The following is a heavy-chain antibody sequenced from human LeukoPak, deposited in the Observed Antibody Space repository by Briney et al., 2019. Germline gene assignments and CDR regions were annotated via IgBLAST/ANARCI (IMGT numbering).Heavy chain of an antibody. V-gene: IGHV3-7*04. CDR1: GFTFSSYW. J-gene: IGHJ4*02. CDR3: ARGPSGGNGFSY. D-gene: IGHD2-15*01. CDR2: IKQDGSER. Sequence: GGSLRLSCAASGFTFSSYWMSWVRQAPGIGLEWVANIKQDGSERYYVDSVKGRFIISRDNAKNSLYLQMTSLRAEDTAVYYCARGPSGGNGFSYWGQGTLVTVSS.